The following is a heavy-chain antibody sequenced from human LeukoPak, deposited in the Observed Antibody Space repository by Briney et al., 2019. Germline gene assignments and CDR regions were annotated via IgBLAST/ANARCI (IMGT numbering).Heavy chain of an antibody. CDR2: IIPIFGTA. V-gene: IGHV1-69*13. D-gene: IGHD3-3*01. Sequence: GASVKVSCKASGGTFSSYAISWVRQAPGQGLEWMGGIIPIFGTANYAQKFQGRVTITADESTSTAYMELSSLRSDDTAVYYCARAPSSMSGYYGWNYYYYGMDVWGQGTTVTVSS. J-gene: IGHJ6*02. CDR1: GGTFSSYA. CDR3: ARAPSSMSGYYGWNYYYYGMDV.